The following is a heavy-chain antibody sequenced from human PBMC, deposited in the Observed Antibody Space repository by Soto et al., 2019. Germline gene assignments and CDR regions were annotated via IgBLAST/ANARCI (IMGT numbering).Heavy chain of an antibody. CDR2: ISAYNGNT. CDR3: ARDTYYYDSSGSPGDY. D-gene: IGHD3-22*01. V-gene: IGHV1-18*04. Sequence: ASVKVSCKASGYTFTSYVISGVRQAPGQGLEWMGWISAYNGNTNYAQKLQGRVTMTTDTSTSTAYMELRSLRSDDTAVYYCARDTYYYDSSGSPGDYWGQGTLVTVSS. CDR1: GYTFTSYV. J-gene: IGHJ4*02.